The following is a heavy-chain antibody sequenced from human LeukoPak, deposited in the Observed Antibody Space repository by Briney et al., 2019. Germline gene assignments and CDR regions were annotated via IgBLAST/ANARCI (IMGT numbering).Heavy chain of an antibody. CDR2: IYTSGST. D-gene: IGHD3-22*01. CDR1: GGSISSYY. V-gene: IGHV4-4*07. Sequence: SETLFLTCTVSGGSISSYYWSWIRQPAGKGLEWIGRIYTSGSTNYNPSLKSRVTMSVDTSKNQFSLKLSSVTAADTAVYYCARDVIYYDSSGYCYYFDYWGQGTLVTVSS. J-gene: IGHJ4*02. CDR3: ARDVIYYDSSGYCYYFDY.